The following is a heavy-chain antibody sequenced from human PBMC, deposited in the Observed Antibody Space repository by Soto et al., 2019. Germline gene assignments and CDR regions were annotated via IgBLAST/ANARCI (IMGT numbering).Heavy chain of an antibody. Sequence: QVQLVESGGGVVQPGRSLRLSCAASGFTFSSYGMHWVRQAPGKGLEWVAVISYDGSNKYYADSVKGRFTISRDNSKNTLYLQMNSLRAEDTAVYYCAKDSEDLRASYFDYWGQGTLVTVSS. CDR2: ISYDGSNK. D-gene: IGHD3-10*01. J-gene: IGHJ4*02. CDR1: GFTFSSYG. V-gene: IGHV3-30*18. CDR3: AKDSEDLRASYFDY.